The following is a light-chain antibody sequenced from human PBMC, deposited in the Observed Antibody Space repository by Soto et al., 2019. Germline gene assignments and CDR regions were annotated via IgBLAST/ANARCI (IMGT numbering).Light chain of an antibody. V-gene: IGLV1-44*01. CDR2: SIN. Sequence: QSVLTQPPSASGTPGQRVTISCSGSSSNIGSNTVNWYQQLPGTAPKLLIYSINQRPSGVPDRFSGSKSGTSASLAISGLQSEDEADYFCAAWDGSLNGYVFGTGTKLTVL. CDR1: SSNIGSNT. CDR3: AAWDGSLNGYV. J-gene: IGLJ1*01.